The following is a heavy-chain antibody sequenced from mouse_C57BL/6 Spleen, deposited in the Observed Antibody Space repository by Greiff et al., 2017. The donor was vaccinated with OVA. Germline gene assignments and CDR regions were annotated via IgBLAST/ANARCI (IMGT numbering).Heavy chain of an antibody. D-gene: IGHD2-4*01. Sequence: QVQLQESGPGLVQPSQSLSITCTVSGFSLTSYGVHWVRQSPGKGLEWLGVIWSGGSTDYNAAFISRLSISKDNSKSQVFFKMNSLQADDTAIYYCARHYDYDWYFDVWGTGTTVTVSS. V-gene: IGHV2-2*01. CDR3: ARHYDYDWYFDV. CDR2: IWSGGST. CDR1: GFSLTSYG. J-gene: IGHJ1*03.